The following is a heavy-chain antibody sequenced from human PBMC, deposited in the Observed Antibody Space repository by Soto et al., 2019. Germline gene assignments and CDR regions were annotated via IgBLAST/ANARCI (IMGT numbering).Heavy chain of an antibody. J-gene: IGHJ6*02. D-gene: IGHD3-3*01. Sequence: QVQLQESGPGLVKPSETLSLTCTVSGGSISSYYWSWIRQPPGKGLEWIGYIYYSGSTNYNPSLKSRVTISVDTSKNQFSLKLSSVTAADTAVYYCASYGGDYDFWSGYYNGGYYYGMDVWGQGTTFTVSS. CDR1: GGSISSYY. V-gene: IGHV4-59*01. CDR3: ASYGGDYDFWSGYYNGGYYYGMDV. CDR2: IYYSGST.